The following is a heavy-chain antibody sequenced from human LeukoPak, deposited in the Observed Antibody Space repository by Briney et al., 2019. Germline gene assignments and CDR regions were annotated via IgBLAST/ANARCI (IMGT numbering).Heavy chain of an antibody. J-gene: IGHJ4*02. Sequence: EESLKISCKGSGYSFTSYWIGWVRQTPGKGLEWMGIIYPGDSGTRYSPSFQGQVTISADKSISTAYLQWSSLKASDTAMYYCARVHSSGYYPLDYWGQGTLVTVSS. CDR3: ARVHSSGYYPLDY. D-gene: IGHD3-22*01. V-gene: IGHV5-51*01. CDR1: GYSFTSYW. CDR2: IYPGDSGT.